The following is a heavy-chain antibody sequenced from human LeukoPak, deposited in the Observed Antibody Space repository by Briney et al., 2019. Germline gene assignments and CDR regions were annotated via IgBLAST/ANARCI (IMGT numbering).Heavy chain of an antibody. CDR1: GGSFSGYY. Sequence: SETLSLTCAVYGGSFSGYYWSWIRQPPGKGLEWIGEINHSGSTNYNPSLKSRVTISVDTSKNQFSLKLSSVTAADTAVYYCARRGHDRSGYYGPPDYWGQGTLVTVSS. J-gene: IGHJ4*02. CDR3: ARRGHDRSGYYGPPDY. V-gene: IGHV4-34*01. CDR2: INHSGST. D-gene: IGHD3-22*01.